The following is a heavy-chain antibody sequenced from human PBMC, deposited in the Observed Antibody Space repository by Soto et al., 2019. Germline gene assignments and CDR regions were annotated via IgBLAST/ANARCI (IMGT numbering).Heavy chain of an antibody. CDR3: ARGAHTYYDFWSGYPGYGMDV. Sequence: PGGSLRLSCAASGFTFSSYEMNWVRQAPGKGLEWVSYISSSGSTIYYADSVKGRFTISRDNAKNSLYLQMNSRRAEDTAVYYCARGAHTYYDFWSGYPGYGMDVWGQVTTVTVS. CDR1: GFTFSSYE. V-gene: IGHV3-48*03. J-gene: IGHJ6*02. D-gene: IGHD3-3*01. CDR2: ISSSGSTI.